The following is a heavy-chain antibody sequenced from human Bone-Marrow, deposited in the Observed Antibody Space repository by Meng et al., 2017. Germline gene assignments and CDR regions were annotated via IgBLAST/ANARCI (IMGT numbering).Heavy chain of an antibody. CDR1: GGSISSSNW. CDR2: ISHSGST. J-gene: IGHJ4*02. CDR3: ARSSSGWYRITIFDY. V-gene: IGHV4-4*02. D-gene: IGHD6-19*01. Sequence: SETLSLTCAVSGGSISSSNWWNWVRQPPGKGLEWIGEISHSGSTNYNPSLKSRVTISVDTSKNQFSLKLSSVTAADTAVYYCARSSSGWYRITIFDYWGQGTLVTVSS.